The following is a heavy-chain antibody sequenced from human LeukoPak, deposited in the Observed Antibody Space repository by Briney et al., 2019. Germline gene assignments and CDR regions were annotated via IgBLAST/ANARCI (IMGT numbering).Heavy chain of an antibody. J-gene: IGHJ4*02. CDR2: IFYNGGT. Sequence: SETLSLTCTVSGGSISTRSYYWGWIRQPPGKGLEWIGSIFYNGGTNYNPSLKSRVTISVDASKNQFSLKLSSVTAADTAVYYCARNQGFSDVFFDYWGQGTLVTVSS. CDR3: ARNQGFSDVFFDY. D-gene: IGHD3/OR15-3a*01. V-gene: IGHV4-39*01. CDR1: GGSISTRSYY.